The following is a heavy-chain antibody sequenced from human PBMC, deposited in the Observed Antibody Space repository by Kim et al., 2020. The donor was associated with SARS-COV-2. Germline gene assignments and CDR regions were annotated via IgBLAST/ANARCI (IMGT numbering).Heavy chain of an antibody. CDR3: AKANITMVRGVYFDY. CDR2: ISWNSGSI. Sequence: GGSLRLSCAASGFTFDDYAMHWVRQAPGKGLEWVSGISWNSGSIGYADSVKGRFTISRDNAKNSLYLQMNSLRAEDTALYYCAKANITMVRGVYFDYWGQGTLVTVSS. J-gene: IGHJ4*02. CDR1: GFTFDDYA. V-gene: IGHV3-9*01. D-gene: IGHD3-10*01.